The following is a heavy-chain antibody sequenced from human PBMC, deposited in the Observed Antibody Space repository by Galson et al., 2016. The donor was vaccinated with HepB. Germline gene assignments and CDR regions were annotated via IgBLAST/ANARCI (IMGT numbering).Heavy chain of an antibody. Sequence: FLRLCCAVTGFNFDEYAMFWVRLGPGKGLEWVSGIGWNSENRAYADSVGGRFTVSRDNARASLYLQMHSLRIEDTAVYYCAKELTTVTTNFGMDVWGKGTTVSVTS. CDR3: AKELTTVTTNFGMDV. D-gene: IGHD4-17*01. J-gene: IGHJ6*04. V-gene: IGHV3-9*01. CDR2: IGWNSENR. CDR1: GFNFDEYA.